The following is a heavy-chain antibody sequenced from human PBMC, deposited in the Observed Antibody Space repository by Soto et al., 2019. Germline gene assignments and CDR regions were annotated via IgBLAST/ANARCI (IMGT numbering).Heavy chain of an antibody. Sequence: QVQLQESGPGLVKPSETLSLTCTVSGGSISSYYWSWIRQPPGKGLEWIGYIYYSGSTNYNPSLKSRVTISVDTSKNQFSLKLSSVTAADTAVYYCARVYDYGDYDGVLDYWGQGTLVTVSS. CDR1: GGSISSYY. V-gene: IGHV4-59*01. CDR3: ARVYDYGDYDGVLDY. J-gene: IGHJ4*02. CDR2: IYYSGST. D-gene: IGHD4-17*01.